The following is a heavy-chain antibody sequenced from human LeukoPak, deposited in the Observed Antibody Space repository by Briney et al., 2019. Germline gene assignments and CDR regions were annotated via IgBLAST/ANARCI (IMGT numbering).Heavy chain of an antibody. CDR2: IYPGDSDT. CDR3: ARRIGSGVGTYCGGDCYSGLIDY. D-gene: IGHD2-21*02. Sequence: GESLKISCKGSGYSFTSYWIGWVRQMPGKGLEWMGIIYPGDSDTRYSPSFQGQVTISADKSISTAYLQWSSLKASDTAMYYCARRIGSGVGTYCGGDCYSGLIDYWGQGTLVTVSS. CDR1: GYSFTSYW. V-gene: IGHV5-51*01. J-gene: IGHJ4*02.